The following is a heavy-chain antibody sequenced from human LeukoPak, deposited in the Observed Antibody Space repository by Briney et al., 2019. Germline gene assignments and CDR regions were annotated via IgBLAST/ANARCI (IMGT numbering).Heavy chain of an antibody. CDR3: AKDRWVGATSSHYFDY. Sequence: GGSLRLSCAASGFTFSSYAMNWVRQSPGKGLEWVSAISTRGGTTYYADSVKGRFTLSRDDSKNTLYLQMNSLRVEDTAVYYCAKDRWVGATSSHYFDYWGQGTLVTVSS. CDR1: GFTFSSYA. CDR2: ISTRGGTT. V-gene: IGHV3-23*01. D-gene: IGHD1-26*01. J-gene: IGHJ4*02.